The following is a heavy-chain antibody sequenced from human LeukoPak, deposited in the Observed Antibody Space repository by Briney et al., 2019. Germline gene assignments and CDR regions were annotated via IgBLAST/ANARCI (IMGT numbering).Heavy chain of an antibody. CDR1: GFTVSSNY. J-gene: IGHJ3*02. CDR2: TYSGGRT. D-gene: IGHD3-10*01. Sequence: GGSLRLSCAASGFTVSSNYMSWVRQAPGKGLEWVSVTYSGGRTYYADSVKGRFTISRDISKNTLYLQMNSLRAEDTAVYYCARGEYYGSGSYSNDVFDIWGQGTMVTVSS. CDR3: ARGEYYGSGSYSNDVFDI. V-gene: IGHV3-53*01.